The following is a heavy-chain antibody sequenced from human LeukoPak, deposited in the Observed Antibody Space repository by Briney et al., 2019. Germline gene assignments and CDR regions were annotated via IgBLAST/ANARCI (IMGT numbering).Heavy chain of an antibody. V-gene: IGHV4-38-2*01. J-gene: IGHJ5*02. CDR1: GFSISSGYY. CDR3: ARFNSLMTYGGWFDP. D-gene: IGHD2-8*01. CDR2: IHHSGDT. Sequence: PSETLSLTCAVSGFSISSGYYWGWIRQTPGKGLEWIGSIHHSGDTDYNPPLKSRVTISVHTSNNQFSLQLRSVTAADTAVYYCARFNSLMTYGGWFDPWGQGTLVTVSP.